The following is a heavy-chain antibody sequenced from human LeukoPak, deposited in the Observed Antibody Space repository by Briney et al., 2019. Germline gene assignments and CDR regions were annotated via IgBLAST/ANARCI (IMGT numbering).Heavy chain of an antibody. V-gene: IGHV3-23*01. CDR3: AKAQDIVVVPGGVFDY. Sequence: GGSLRLSCAASGFTFSSYAMSWVRQAQGKGLEWVSAISGSGGSTYYADSVKGRFTISRDNSKNTLYLQMNSLRAEDTAVYYCAKAQDIVVVPGGVFDYWGQGTLVTVSS. J-gene: IGHJ4*02. D-gene: IGHD2-2*01. CDR2: ISGSGGST. CDR1: GFTFSSYA.